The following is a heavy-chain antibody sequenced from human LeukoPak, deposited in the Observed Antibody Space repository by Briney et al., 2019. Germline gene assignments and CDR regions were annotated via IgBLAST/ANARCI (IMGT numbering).Heavy chain of an antibody. D-gene: IGHD6-6*01. CDR1: GGSISSSSYY. V-gene: IGHV4-39*07. Sequence: KPSETLSLTCTVSGGSISSSSYYWGWIRQPPGKGLEWIGSWYYSGSTNYNPSLKSRVTISVDTSKNQFSLKLSSVTAADTAVYYCARDLSVKQYSSSTHHYYYYMDVWGKGTTVTVSS. CDR2: WYYSGST. J-gene: IGHJ6*03. CDR3: ARDLSVKQYSSSTHHYYYYMDV.